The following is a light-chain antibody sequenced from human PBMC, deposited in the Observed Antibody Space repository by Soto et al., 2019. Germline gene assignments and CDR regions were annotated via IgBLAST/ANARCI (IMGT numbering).Light chain of an antibody. V-gene: IGKV1-17*03. CDR3: LQHNSYPRT. J-gene: IGKJ2*01. CDR2: AAS. CDR1: QGISND. Sequence: DIQMTQSPSAMSASVGDRITITCRASQGISNDLAWFQQRPGKAPERLTNAASSLQSGAPSRFSGSGSGTEFTLTISSLQPEDFATYYCLQHNSYPRTFGQGTKLEIK.